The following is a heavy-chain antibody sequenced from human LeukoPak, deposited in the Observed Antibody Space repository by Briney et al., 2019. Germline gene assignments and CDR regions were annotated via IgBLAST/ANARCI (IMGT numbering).Heavy chain of an antibody. CDR2: ISYDGSNK. Sequence: PGGSLRLSCAASGFMFSSYGMHWVRQAPGKGLEWVAVISYDGSNKYYADSVKGRFTISRDNFKNTLYLEMNSLRVDDTAVYYCAILGDMAAAATFLLDYYYLGMDVWGKGTTVTVSS. D-gene: IGHD6-13*01. J-gene: IGHJ6*04. CDR1: GFMFSSYG. V-gene: IGHV3-30*03. CDR3: AILGDMAAAATFLLDYYYLGMDV.